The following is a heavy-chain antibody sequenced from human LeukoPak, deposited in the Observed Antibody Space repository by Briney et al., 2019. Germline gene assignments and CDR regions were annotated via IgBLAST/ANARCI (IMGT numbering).Heavy chain of an antibody. CDR2: ISYDGSDK. V-gene: IGHV3-30*18. CDR3: TKDDYYDSSGGPNWFDP. D-gene: IGHD3-22*01. CDR1: GFTFRSYG. J-gene: IGHJ5*02. Sequence: GGSLRLSCAASGFTFRSYGMHWVRQAPGKGLEWVAVISYDGSDKYYADSVKGRFTISRDNSKNTLYLQMNSLRAEDTAVSFCTKDDYYDSSGGPNWFDPWGQGTLVTVSS.